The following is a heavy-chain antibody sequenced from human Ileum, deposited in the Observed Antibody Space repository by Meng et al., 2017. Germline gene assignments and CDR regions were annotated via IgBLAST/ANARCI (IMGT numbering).Heavy chain of an antibody. Sequence: VEVVQSGSEVKKTGASGKVSCKASGYTFTGYYMHWVRQAPGQGLEWMGRINPNTGSTNYAQNFQGRVTLTKDTSISTAYMELSTLKSDDTAVYYCASEVGIWGQGTLVTVSS. CDR1: GYTFTGYY. CDR2: INPNTGST. J-gene: IGHJ4*02. CDR3: ASEVGI. D-gene: IGHD2-21*01. V-gene: IGHV1-2*06.